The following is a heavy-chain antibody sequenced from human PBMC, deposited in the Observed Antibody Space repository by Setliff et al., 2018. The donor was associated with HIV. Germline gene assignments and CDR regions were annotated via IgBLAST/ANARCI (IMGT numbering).Heavy chain of an antibody. CDR1: GYTFTSYD. CDR2: MNPNSGNT. Sequence: ASVKVSCKDSGYTFTSYDINWVRQATGQGLEWMGWMNPNSGNTGYAQKFQGRVTMTRNTSISTAYMELSRLRSEDTAVYYCARGPYRYYNFWSGHNWFDPWGQGTLVTVSS. J-gene: IGHJ5*02. D-gene: IGHD3-3*01. V-gene: IGHV1-8*02. CDR3: ARGPYRYYNFWSGHNWFDP.